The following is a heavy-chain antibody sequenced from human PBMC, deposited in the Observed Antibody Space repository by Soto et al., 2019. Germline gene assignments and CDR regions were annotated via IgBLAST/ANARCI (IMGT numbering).Heavy chain of an antibody. CDR1: GFTFSSYS. D-gene: IGHD3-3*01. CDR2: ISSSSSTI. Sequence: PGGSLRLSCAASGFTFSSYSMNWVRQAPGKGLEWVSYISSSSSTIYYADSVKGRFTISRDNAKNSLYLQMNSLRAEDTAVYYCARVSITIFGVDPNFDYWGQGTLVTVS. V-gene: IGHV3-48*01. J-gene: IGHJ4*02. CDR3: ARVSITIFGVDPNFDY.